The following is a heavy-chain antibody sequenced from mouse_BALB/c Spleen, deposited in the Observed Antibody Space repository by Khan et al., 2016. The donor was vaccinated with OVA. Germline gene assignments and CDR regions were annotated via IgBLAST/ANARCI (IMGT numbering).Heavy chain of an antibody. CDR1: GYTFTSYT. CDR2: INPSNGYT. V-gene: IGHV1-4*01. D-gene: IGHD2-14*01. Sequence: VQLQESGAELARPGASVKMSCKASGYTFTSYTIHWIKERPGQGLEWIGYINPSNGYTNYNQRFKDKATLTTDKSSTTAYLQLSSLTSDDSAVYNCVIYEAYHRNDGWFAYWGQGTLVTVSA. CDR3: VIYEAYHRNDGWFAY. J-gene: IGHJ3*01.